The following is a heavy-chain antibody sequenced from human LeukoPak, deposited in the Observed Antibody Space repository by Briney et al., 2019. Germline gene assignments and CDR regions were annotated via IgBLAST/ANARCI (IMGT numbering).Heavy chain of an antibody. Sequence: GGSLRLSCAVSGFTLTNHGVSWVRQAPEKGLEFVSGIYENGGTTYYADSVKGRFSISRDNSKNTLYLQMDSLRGEDTAVYYCAKDFRIGYSAHFDYWGQGALVTVSS. CDR3: AKDFRIGYSAHFDY. CDR1: GFTLTNHG. V-gene: IGHV3-23*01. CDR2: IYENGGTT. D-gene: IGHD2-21*01. J-gene: IGHJ4*02.